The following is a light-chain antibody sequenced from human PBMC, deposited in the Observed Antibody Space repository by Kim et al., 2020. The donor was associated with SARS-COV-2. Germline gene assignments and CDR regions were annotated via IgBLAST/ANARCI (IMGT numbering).Light chain of an antibody. CDR2: AAS. CDR3: QQSYSTPPDT. Sequence: DIQMTQSPSSLSASVGDRVTISCRPSQSISTYLNWYQQKPGKAPKLLIHAASSLHSGVPSRFSGSGSGTDFTLTISSLQPEDFATYYCQQSYSTPPDTFGQGTKLEI. J-gene: IGKJ2*01. CDR1: QSISTY. V-gene: IGKV1-39*01.